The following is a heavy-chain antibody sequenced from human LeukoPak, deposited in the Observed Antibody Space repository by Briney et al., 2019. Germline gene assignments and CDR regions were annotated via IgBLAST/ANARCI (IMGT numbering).Heavy chain of an antibody. J-gene: IGHJ4*02. CDR1: GYTFTSYY. CDR3: ARDECSGTARYYFDY. Sequence: ASVKVSCKASGYTFTSYYMHWMRQAPGQGLEWMGIINPSGGSTSYAQKFQGRVTMTRDTSTSTVYMELSSLRSEDTAVYYCARDECSGTARYYFDYWGQGTLVTVSS. V-gene: IGHV1-46*01. D-gene: IGHD5-18*01. CDR2: INPSGGST.